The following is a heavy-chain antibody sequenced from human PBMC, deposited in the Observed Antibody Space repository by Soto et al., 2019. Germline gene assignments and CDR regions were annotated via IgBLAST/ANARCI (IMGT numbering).Heavy chain of an antibody. CDR1: GGTFSSYA. CDR2: IIPIFGAA. CDR3: AREGWGIAVAGTKGGYYYYYGMDV. V-gene: IGHV1-69*06. J-gene: IGHJ6*02. Sequence: GXSVKVSCKASGGTFSSYAIRWVRQAPGQGLEWMGGIIPIFGAANYAQKFQGRVTITADKSTSTAYMELSSLRSEDTAVYYCAREGWGIAVAGTKGGYYYYYGMDVWGQGPTVTVSS. D-gene: IGHD6-19*01.